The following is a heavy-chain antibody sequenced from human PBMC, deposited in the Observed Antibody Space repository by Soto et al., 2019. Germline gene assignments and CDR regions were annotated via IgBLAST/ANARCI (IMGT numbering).Heavy chain of an antibody. CDR1: GVSLTSGNW. CDR3: ARLVYDTRLNYMYLDF. J-gene: IGHJ4*02. Sequence: SETLSLTCAVSGVSLTSGNWWTWVRQSPQRGLEYIGEIFHDGTANYYPSFERRVAMSVDTSRNQFSLKLTCVTAADTAVYFCARLVYDTRLNYMYLDFWGPGTLVTVSS. D-gene: IGHD3-10*01. CDR2: IFHDGTA. V-gene: IGHV4-4*02.